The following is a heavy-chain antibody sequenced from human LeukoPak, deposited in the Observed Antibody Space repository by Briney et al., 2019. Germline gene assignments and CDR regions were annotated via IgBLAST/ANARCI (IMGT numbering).Heavy chain of an antibody. J-gene: IGHJ4*02. CDR1: GFTFSRYW. CDR3: GTLGVMREIDY. CDR2: INSDGTST. V-gene: IGHV3-74*01. D-gene: IGHD2-8*01. Sequence: PGGCLRLSCASSGFTFSRYWMFGVRQARGKGLVWVSRINSDGTSTNYADSVKDRFTISRDNTKSTVYLQMNSLRPEDTAVYYCGTLGVMREIDYWGQGALVTVSS.